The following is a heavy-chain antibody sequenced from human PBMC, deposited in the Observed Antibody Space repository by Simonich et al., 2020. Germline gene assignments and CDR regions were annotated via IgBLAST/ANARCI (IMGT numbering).Heavy chain of an antibody. D-gene: IGHD7-27*01. CDR3: ARDRNWGWFDP. V-gene: IGHV3-30*04. Sequence: QVQLVESGGGVVQPGRSLRLSCAASVFTFSGYAMHWVRQAPGKGLEWVAFISYDGSNNYYADSVKGRFTISRDKSKNTLYLQMNSLRAEDTAVYYCARDRNWGWFDPWGQGTLVTVSS. CDR2: ISYDGSNN. J-gene: IGHJ5*02. CDR1: VFTFSGYA.